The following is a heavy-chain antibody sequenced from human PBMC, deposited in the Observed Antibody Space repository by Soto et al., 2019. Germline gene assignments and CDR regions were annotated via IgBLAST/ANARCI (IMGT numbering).Heavy chain of an antibody. CDR2: IYDTGISGYTPST. V-gene: IGHV4-59*01. Sequence: PSETLSLTCTVSGGSITSSYWSWIRRPPGKGLEWIAYIYDTGISGYTPSTSYNPSLESPVTMSVDTSKSQFSLKLTSVTAADTAVYYCSRGEDAFFYYGLDVWGQGITVTVSS. CDR1: GGSITSSY. CDR3: SRGEDAFFYYGLDV. J-gene: IGHJ6*02.